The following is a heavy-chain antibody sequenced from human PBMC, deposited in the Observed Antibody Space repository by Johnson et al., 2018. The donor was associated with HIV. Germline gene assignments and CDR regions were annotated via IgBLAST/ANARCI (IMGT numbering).Heavy chain of an antibody. CDR2: ISSSGSTI. D-gene: IGHD3-22*01. V-gene: IGHV3-11*04. J-gene: IGHJ3*02. CDR1: GFIFDDYG. CDR3: GRDRTKVEIVPRMWSEDHDSTVYQKDDGFDI. Sequence: QVQLVESGGDVVRPGGSLRLSCAGSGFIFDDYGMRWVRQPPGKGLEWISYISSSGSTIYYADSVKGRFTISRDHSKNSLYLQMNSLRAEDTAVYYCGRDRTKVEIVPRMWSEDHDSTVYQKDDGFDIWGQGTMVTVSS.